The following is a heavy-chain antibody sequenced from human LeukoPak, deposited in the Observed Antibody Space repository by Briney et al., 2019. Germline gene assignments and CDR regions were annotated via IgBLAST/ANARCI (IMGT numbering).Heavy chain of an antibody. V-gene: IGHV1-69*05. CDR2: IIPIFGTA. CDR1: GGTFSSYA. Sequence: SVKVSCKASGGTFSSYAISWVRQAPGQGLEWMGGIIPIFGTANYAQKFQGRVTITTDESTSTAYMELSSLRSEDTAVYYCVRSGYYTRYYYYMDVWGKGTTVTVSS. CDR3: VRSGYYTRYYYYMDV. J-gene: IGHJ6*03. D-gene: IGHD3-3*01.